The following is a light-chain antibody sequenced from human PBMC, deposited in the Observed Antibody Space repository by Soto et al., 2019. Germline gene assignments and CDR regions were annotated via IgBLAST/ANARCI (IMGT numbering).Light chain of an antibody. J-gene: IGKJ2*01. Sequence: EIVMTQSPAPLSLSPGERATLSCRASQSVGSYLSWYQQKVGQAPRLLIYEASNRATGIPARFSGSGSGTDFTLTISSLEPEDFAVYYCQQSDSWPYTFGQGPKLEIK. CDR1: QSVGSY. V-gene: IGKV3-11*01. CDR3: QQSDSWPYT. CDR2: EAS.